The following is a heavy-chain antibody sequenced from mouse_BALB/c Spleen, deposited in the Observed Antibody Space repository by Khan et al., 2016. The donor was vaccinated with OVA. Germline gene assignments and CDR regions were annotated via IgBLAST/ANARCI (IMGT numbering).Heavy chain of an antibody. V-gene: IGHV9-1*02. CDR1: GYTFTNYG. J-gene: IGHJ2*01. Sequence: QIQLVQSGPELRKPGETVKISCKVSGYTFTNYGMNWVKQAPGKGLKWMGWINTSTREPTYADDFKGRFAFSLETSASTAYLQINNLKNEDMATYFCARYSSEDYFDYWGQGTTLTVSS. D-gene: IGHD1-1*01. CDR2: INTSTREP. CDR3: ARYSSEDYFDY.